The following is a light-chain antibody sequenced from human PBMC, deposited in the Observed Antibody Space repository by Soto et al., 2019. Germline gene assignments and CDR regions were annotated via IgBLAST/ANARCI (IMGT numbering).Light chain of an antibody. CDR3: GSYAIATLI. Sequence: QSALTQTASVSGSPGQSITISCTGSNSDIGAYDYVSWYQQHPGKPPTLLIYEVTFRPSGVPNRFSGSKSGNTATLTISGLLTEDEADYYCGSYAIATLIFGGGTKLTVL. CDR2: EVT. V-gene: IGLV2-14*01. J-gene: IGLJ2*01. CDR1: NSDIGAYDY.